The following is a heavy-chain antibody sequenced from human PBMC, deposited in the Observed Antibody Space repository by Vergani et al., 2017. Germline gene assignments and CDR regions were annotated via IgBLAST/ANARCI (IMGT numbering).Heavy chain of an antibody. J-gene: IGHJ6*03. CDR2: IRSKANSYAT. CDR3: TRLTPEGSYRYYKDV. V-gene: IGHV3-73*01. Sequence: EVQLVESGGGLVQPGGSLKLSCAASGFTFSGSAMHWVRQASGKGLEWVGRIRSKANSYATAYSASVKGRFTISRDDSKNTTYLQMNSLKTEDTAVYYCTRLTPEGSYRYYKDVWGKGTTVTVSS. D-gene: IGHD3-16*02. CDR1: GFTFSGSA.